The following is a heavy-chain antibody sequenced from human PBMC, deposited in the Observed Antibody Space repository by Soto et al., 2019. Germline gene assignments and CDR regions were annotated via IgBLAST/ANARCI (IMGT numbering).Heavy chain of an antibody. CDR3: AKDFKVSGSHYGTLNYYYGMDV. CDR1: GYTFTGYY. D-gene: IGHD3-10*01. Sequence: GASVKVSCKASGYTFTGYYMHWVRQAPGQGLEWMGWINPNSGGTNYAQKFQGWVTMTRDTSISTAYMELSRLRSDDTAVYFCAKDFKVSGSHYGTLNYYYGMDVWGQGTTVTVSS. CDR2: INPNSGGT. J-gene: IGHJ6*02. V-gene: IGHV1-2*04.